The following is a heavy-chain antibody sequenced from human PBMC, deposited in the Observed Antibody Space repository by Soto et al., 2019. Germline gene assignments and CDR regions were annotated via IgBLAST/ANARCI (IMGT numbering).Heavy chain of an antibody. D-gene: IGHD3-3*01. CDR1: GFTFSTFSNYA. V-gene: IGHV3-23*01. CDR2: ISGSGGSK. CDR3: AKAYEQRVEFYYGMDV. Sequence: GGSLRLSCAASGFTFSTFSNYAMSWVRQAPGKGLEWISIISGSGGSKYYADSVKGRFTISRDNSKNTVYLQMSSLRDEDTAVYYCAKAYEQRVEFYYGMDVWGQGTTVTVSS. J-gene: IGHJ6*02.